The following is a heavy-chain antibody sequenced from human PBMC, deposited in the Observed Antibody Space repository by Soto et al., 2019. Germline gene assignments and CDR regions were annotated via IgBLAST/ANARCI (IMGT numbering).Heavy chain of an antibody. V-gene: IGHV1-2*02. Sequence: ASVKVSCKASGYSLTDDFGDWGRQAPGQGLEWMGWINPNTGGTNFAQKFQGRVTMTRDTSINTAYLEPTSLILDETAVYFCATHDDSAYYALAYWGPGTMVTVSS. D-gene: IGHD3-22*01. CDR3: ATHDDSAYYALAY. CDR2: INPNTGGT. CDR1: GYSLTDDF. J-gene: IGHJ4*02.